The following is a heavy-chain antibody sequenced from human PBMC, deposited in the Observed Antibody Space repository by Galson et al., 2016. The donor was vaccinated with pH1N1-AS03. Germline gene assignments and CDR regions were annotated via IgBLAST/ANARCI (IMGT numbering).Heavy chain of an antibody. CDR1: AFTFSDFD. J-gene: IGHJ6*02. CDR2: IGSAGHT. CDR3: SRDRHGLDV. Sequence: SLRLSCAASAFTFSDFDMHWVRQVSRKGLEWVSGIGSAGHTYYAASVKGRFTISRENAKNSLYLQMSRVTAGDTAVYYCSRDRHGLDVWGQGTAVTVCS. V-gene: IGHV3-13*01.